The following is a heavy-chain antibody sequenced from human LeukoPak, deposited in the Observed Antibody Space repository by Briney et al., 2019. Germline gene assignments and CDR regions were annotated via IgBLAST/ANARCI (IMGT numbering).Heavy chain of an antibody. CDR1: GFTFRSYS. CDR2: ISSSSSTI. V-gene: IGHV3-48*01. D-gene: IGHD2-21*01. Sequence: PGGSLRLSCAASGFTFRSYSMNWVRQAPGKGLEWVSYISSSSSTIYYADSVKGRFTISRDNAKNSLYLQMNSLRAEDTAVYYCAGDHSIGNYFYYYMDVWGKGTTVTVSS. CDR3: AGDHSIGNYFYYYMDV. J-gene: IGHJ6*03.